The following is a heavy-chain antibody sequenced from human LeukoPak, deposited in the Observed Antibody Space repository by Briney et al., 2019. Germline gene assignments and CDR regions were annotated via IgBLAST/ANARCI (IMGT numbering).Heavy chain of an antibody. Sequence: SETLSLTCTVSGGSISSYYWSWIRQPPGKGLEWIGYIYYSGSTNYNPSLKSRVTISVDTSKNQFSLKLSSVTAADTAVYYCARGPRYDSSGYTFDYWGQGTLVTVSS. J-gene: IGHJ4*02. CDR3: ARGPRYDSSGYTFDY. CDR1: GGSISSYY. D-gene: IGHD3-22*01. V-gene: IGHV4-59*12. CDR2: IYYSGST.